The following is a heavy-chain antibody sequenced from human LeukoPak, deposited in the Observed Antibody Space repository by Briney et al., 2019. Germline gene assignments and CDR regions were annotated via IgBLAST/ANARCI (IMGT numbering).Heavy chain of an antibody. CDR3: AGMVRAPNWFDP. D-gene: IGHD3-10*01. CDR2: IYSGGST. J-gene: IGHJ5*02. Sequence: GGSLRLSCAASGFTVSSNYMSWVRQAPGKGLEWVSVIYSGGSTYYADSVKGRFTISRDNSKNTLYLQMNSLRAEDTAVYYCAGMVRAPNWFDPWGQGTLVTVSS. CDR1: GFTVSSNY. V-gene: IGHV3-53*01.